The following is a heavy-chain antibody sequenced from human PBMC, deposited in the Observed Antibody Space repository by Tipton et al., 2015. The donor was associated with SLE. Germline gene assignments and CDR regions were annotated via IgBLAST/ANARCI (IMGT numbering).Heavy chain of an antibody. J-gene: IGHJ4*02. CDR2: IYTSGST. CDR3: ARDHPVAGPFYF. D-gene: IGHD6-19*01. V-gene: IGHV4-4*07. CDR1: GGSISNYF. Sequence: TLSLTCTVSGGSISNYFWSWIRQPAGKGLEWIGRIYTSGSTNYNPSLKSRVTMSVDTSKNQFSLKLSSVTAADTAVYYCARDHPVAGPFYFWGQGTLVTVS.